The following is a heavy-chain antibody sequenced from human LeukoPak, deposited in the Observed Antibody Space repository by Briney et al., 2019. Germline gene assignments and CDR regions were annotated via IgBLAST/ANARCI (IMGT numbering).Heavy chain of an antibody. CDR1: GGSISSYY. CDR3: ARNILTGLNWFDP. D-gene: IGHD3-9*01. Sequence: PSETLSLTCTVSGGSISSYYWSWIRQPPGKGLEWIGYIYYSGSTNYNSSLKSRVTISVDTSKNQFSLKLSSVTAADTAVYYCARNILTGLNWFDPWGQGTLVTVSS. V-gene: IGHV4-59*01. J-gene: IGHJ5*02. CDR2: IYYSGST.